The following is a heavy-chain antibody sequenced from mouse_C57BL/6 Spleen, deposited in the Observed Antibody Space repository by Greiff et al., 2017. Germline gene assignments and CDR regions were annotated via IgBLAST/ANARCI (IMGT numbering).Heavy chain of an antibody. D-gene: IGHD4-1*01. Sequence: QVQLQQPGAELVRPGSSVKLSCKASGYTFTSYWMHWVKQRPIQGLEWIGNIDPSDSETHYNQKFKDKATLTVDKSSSTAYMQLSSLTSEDSAVYYCARKENWEDWYFDVWGTGTTVTVSS. V-gene: IGHV1-52*01. CDR1: GYTFTSYW. J-gene: IGHJ1*03. CDR3: ARKENWEDWYFDV. CDR2: IDPSDSET.